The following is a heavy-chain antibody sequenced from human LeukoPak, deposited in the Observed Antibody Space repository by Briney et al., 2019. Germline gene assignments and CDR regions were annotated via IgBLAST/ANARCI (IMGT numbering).Heavy chain of an antibody. CDR3: ASVMITFGGVIDP. J-gene: IGHJ5*02. CDR2: INPNSGGT. Sequence: ASVKVSCKASGYTFTGYYMHWVRQAPGQGLEWMGWINPNSGGTNYSQKFPGRVTMTRDTSISTAYMELSRLRSDDTAVYYCASVMITFGGVIDPWGQGTLVTVSS. V-gene: IGHV1-2*02. D-gene: IGHD3-16*01. CDR1: GYTFTGYY.